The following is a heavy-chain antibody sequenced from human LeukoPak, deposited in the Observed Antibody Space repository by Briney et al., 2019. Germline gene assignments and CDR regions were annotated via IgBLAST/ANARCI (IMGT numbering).Heavy chain of an antibody. CDR3: ARTYYYDSSGYYPFDY. J-gene: IGHJ4*02. D-gene: IGHD3-22*01. Sequence: SVKLSCKASGGTFSSYAISWVRQAPGQGLEWMGRIIPIFGTANYAQKFQGRVTITTDESTSTAYMELSSLRSEDTAVYYCARTYYYDSSGYYPFDYWGPGTLVTVSS. CDR2: IIPIFGTA. V-gene: IGHV1-69*05. CDR1: GGTFSSYA.